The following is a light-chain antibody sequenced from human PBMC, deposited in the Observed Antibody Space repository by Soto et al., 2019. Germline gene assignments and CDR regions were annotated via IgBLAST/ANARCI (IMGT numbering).Light chain of an antibody. Sequence: EIVLTQSPGTLSLSPGERATLSCRASQSVSSSYLAWYQQKVGQAPRLLIYDAYTRATGVGARFTGSGSATDFSLTITSLEPEDFAVYYCQQRGKWPSTFGPGTKVE. CDR3: QQRGKWPST. J-gene: IGKJ2*02. CDR1: QSVSSSY. V-gene: IGKV3-11*01. CDR2: DAY.